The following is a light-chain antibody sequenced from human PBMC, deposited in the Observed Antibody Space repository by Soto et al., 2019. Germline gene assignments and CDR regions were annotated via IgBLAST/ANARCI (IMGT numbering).Light chain of an antibody. CDR3: ASYTTSSTWV. CDR1: SSDVGANNY. J-gene: IGLJ3*02. Sequence: QSVLTQPASVSGSPGQSITISCTGTSSDVGANNYVSWYQQHPDKAPKLLLYEVSTQPSGVSSRFSGSKSGHTASLTISALQAEDEADYYCASYTTSSTWVFGGGTQLTVL. CDR2: EVS. V-gene: IGLV2-14*01.